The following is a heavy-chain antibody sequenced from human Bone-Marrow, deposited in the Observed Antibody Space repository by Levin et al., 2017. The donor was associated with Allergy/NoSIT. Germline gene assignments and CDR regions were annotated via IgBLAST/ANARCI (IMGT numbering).Heavy chain of an antibody. CDR3: ARGIFKGVGGTCTFDP. CDR1: GYTFTNYE. V-gene: IGHV1-8*01. J-gene: IGHJ5*02. Sequence: ASVKVSCKTSGYTFTNYEINWVRQAAGRGLEWIGWLDPISRNTAYAQKFQGRLSLTRDISINTTYMDLSSLTSEDTAVYYCARGIFKGVGGTCTFDPWGQGTLVTVSS. CDR2: LDPISRNT. D-gene: IGHD2-15*01.